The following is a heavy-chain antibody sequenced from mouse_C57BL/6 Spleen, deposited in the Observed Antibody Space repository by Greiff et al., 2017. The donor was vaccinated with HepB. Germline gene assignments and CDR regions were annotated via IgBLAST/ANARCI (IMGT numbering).Heavy chain of an antibody. Sequence: VQLQQSGAELVRPGASVTLSCKASGYTFTDYEMHWVKQTPVHGLEWSGAIDPETGGTAYNQKFKGKAILTADKSSSTAYMELRSLTSEDSAVYYCTRGGWDDYWGQGTTLTVSS. V-gene: IGHV1-15*01. D-gene: IGHD1-1*02. CDR1: GYTFTDYE. J-gene: IGHJ2*01. CDR3: TRGGWDDY. CDR2: IDPETGGT.